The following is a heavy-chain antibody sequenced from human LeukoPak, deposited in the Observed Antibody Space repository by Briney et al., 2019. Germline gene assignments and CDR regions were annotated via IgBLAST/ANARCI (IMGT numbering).Heavy chain of an antibody. CDR1: GFTFSSYA. J-gene: IGHJ4*02. V-gene: IGHV3-23*01. Sequence: SEGSLRLSCAASGFTFSSYAMSWARQAPGKGLEWVSAISGSGGSTYYADSVKGRFTISRDNSKNTLYLQMNSLRAEDTAVYYCAREGPVAMATKASPLDDWGQGTLVTVSS. D-gene: IGHD5-24*01. CDR2: ISGSGGST. CDR3: AREGPVAMATKASPLDD.